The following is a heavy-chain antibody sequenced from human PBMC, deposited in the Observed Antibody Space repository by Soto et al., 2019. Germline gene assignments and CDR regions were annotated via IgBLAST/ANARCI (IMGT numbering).Heavy chain of an antibody. D-gene: IGHD3-3*01. CDR2: ISGSGGST. CDR1: GFTFSSYA. CDR3: AKSSGDFWGGYPDYYYYYGMDV. Sequence: GGSLRLSCAASGFTFSSYAMSWVRQAPGKGLEWVSAISGSGGSTYYADSVKGRFTISRDNSKNTLYLQMNSLRAEDTAVYYCAKSSGDFWGGYPDYYYYYGMDVWGQGTTVTVSS. J-gene: IGHJ6*02. V-gene: IGHV3-23*01.